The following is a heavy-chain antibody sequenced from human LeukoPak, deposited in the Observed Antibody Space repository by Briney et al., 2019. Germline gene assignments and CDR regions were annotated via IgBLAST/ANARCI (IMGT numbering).Heavy chain of an antibody. D-gene: IGHD3-10*01. Sequence: SETLSLTCSVSGGSISMYYWSWIRQPPGKGLEWIGYIYNSGSTNYNPSLKSRVTISVDTSKNQFSLKLTSVTAADTAVYYCARDRELGYWGQGTLVTVSS. CDR1: GGSISMYY. V-gene: IGHV4-59*01. J-gene: IGHJ4*02. CDR3: ARDRELGY. CDR2: IYNSGST.